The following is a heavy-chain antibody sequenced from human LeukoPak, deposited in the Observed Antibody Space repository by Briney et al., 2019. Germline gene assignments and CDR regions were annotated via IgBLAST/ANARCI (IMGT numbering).Heavy chain of an antibody. CDR2: ISSSGSYI. Sequence: PGGSLRLSCAASGFTFSSYSMNWVRQAPGKGLDWVSSISSSGSYIYYADSVKGRFTISRDNGKNSLYLQMNSLRAEDTAVYYCARRGWYCSGGSCQIRWLDYWGQGTLVTVSS. CDR3: ARRGWYCSGGSCQIRWLDY. D-gene: IGHD2-15*01. J-gene: IGHJ4*02. CDR1: GFTFSSYS. V-gene: IGHV3-21*01.